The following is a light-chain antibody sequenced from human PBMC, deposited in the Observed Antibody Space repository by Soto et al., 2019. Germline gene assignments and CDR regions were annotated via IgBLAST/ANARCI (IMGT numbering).Light chain of an antibody. J-gene: IGKJ5*01. V-gene: IGKV1-8*01. CDR1: QGISSY. CDR3: QQLNTLPFT. Sequence: AIRMTQSPSSLSASPGDRVTITCRASQGISSYLAWYQQKPGKAPKLLIYAASTLQSGVPSRFSGSGSGTDFTLTISGLLPEDFATYHCQQLNTLPFTFGQGTRLEIK. CDR2: AAS.